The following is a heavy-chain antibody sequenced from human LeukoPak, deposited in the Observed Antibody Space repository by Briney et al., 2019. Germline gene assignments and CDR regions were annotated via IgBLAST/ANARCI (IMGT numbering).Heavy chain of an antibody. CDR2: INHSGST. V-gene: IGHV4-34*01. D-gene: IGHD3-10*01. CDR3: ARGRRVRYFDL. J-gene: IGHJ2*01. CDR1: GGSFSGYY. Sequence: SETLSLTCAVYGGSFSGYYWSWIRQPPGKGLEWIGEINHSGSTNYNPSLKSRVTISVDTSKNQFSLKLSSVTAADTAVYCCARGRRVRYFDLWGRGTLVTVSS.